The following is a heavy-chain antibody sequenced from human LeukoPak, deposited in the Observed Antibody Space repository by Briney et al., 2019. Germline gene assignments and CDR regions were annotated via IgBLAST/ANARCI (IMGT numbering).Heavy chain of an antibody. CDR2: IDWDDDK. J-gene: IGHJ4*02. D-gene: IGHD3-10*02. V-gene: IGHV2-70*11. Sequence: SGPALVKPTQTLTLTCTFSGFSLSTNGMCVSWIRQPPGKALEWLARIDWDDDKYYSTSLKTRLTISKDTSKNQVVLTMTNMDPVDTATYYCARILWRSTMYYFDFWGQGTLVTVSS. CDR3: ARILWRSTMYYFDF. CDR1: GFSLSTNGMC.